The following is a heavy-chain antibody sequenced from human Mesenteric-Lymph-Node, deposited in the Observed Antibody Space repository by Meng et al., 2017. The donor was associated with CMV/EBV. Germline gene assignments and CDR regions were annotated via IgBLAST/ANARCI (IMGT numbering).Heavy chain of an antibody. J-gene: IGHJ4*02. D-gene: IGHD3-3*01. Sequence: GGSLRLSCAASGFTFSSSWMHWVCQAPEKGLEWVADIKCDGSEKYYVDSVKGRLTISRDNSKNTLYLQMNSLRAEDTAVYYCARTIPPDYWGQGTLVTVSS. CDR3: ARTIPPDY. CDR1: GFTFSSSW. CDR2: IKCDGSEK. V-gene: IGHV3-52*01.